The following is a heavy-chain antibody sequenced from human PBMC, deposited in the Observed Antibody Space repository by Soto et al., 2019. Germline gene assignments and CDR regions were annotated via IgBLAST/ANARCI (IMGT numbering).Heavy chain of an antibody. CDR1: GGSISSYY. J-gene: IGHJ6*03. Sequence: SETLSLTCTVSGGSISSYYWIWIRQPPGKGLEWIGYIYYSGSTNYNPSLKSRVTISVDTSKNQFSLKLSSVTAADTAVYYCARVREAYYDFWSGYYQRPYYYYYMDVWGKGTTVTVSS. V-gene: IGHV4-59*01. CDR2: IYYSGST. CDR3: ARVREAYYDFWSGYYQRPYYYYYMDV. D-gene: IGHD3-3*01.